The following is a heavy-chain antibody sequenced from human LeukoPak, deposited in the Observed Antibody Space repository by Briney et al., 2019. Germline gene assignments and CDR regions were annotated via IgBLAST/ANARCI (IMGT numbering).Heavy chain of an antibody. CDR3: ATDGGSYSGWGAFDI. CDR2: ISTGNGYT. J-gene: IGHJ3*02. CDR1: GYTFTTYA. Sequence: ASVKVSCKASGYTFTTYAMHWVRQAPGQRLEWMGWISTGNGYTKYSQKFQGRVTITRDTSASTAYMELSSLRSEDTAVYYCATDGGSYSGWGAFDIWGQGTMVTVSS. D-gene: IGHD1-26*01. V-gene: IGHV1-3*04.